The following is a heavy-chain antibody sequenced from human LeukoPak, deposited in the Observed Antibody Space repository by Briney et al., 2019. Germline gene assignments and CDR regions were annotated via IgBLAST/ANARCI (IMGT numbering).Heavy chain of an antibody. CDR2: INHSGCT. CDR1: GGSFSGYY. J-gene: IGHJ4*02. D-gene: IGHD3-10*01. CDR3: ARVRFGELSYYFDY. V-gene: IGHV4-34*01. Sequence: SETLSLTCAVYGGSFSGYYWSWIRQPPGKGLEWIGEINHSGCTNYNPSLKSRVTISVDTSKNQFSLKLSSVTAADTAVYYCARVRFGELSYYFDYWGQGTLVTVSS.